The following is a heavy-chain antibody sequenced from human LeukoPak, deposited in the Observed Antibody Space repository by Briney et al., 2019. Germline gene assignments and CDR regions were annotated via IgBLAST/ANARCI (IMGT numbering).Heavy chain of an antibody. Sequence: SETLSLTCAVYGGSFSGYYWSWIRQPPGKGLEWIGEINHSGSTNYNPSLKSRVTISVDTSKNQFSLKLSSVTAADTAVYYCARLVAAATNYDYWGQGTLVTVSS. CDR2: INHSGST. V-gene: IGHV4-34*01. CDR1: GGSFSGYY. J-gene: IGHJ4*02. CDR3: ARLVAAATNYDY. D-gene: IGHD2-15*01.